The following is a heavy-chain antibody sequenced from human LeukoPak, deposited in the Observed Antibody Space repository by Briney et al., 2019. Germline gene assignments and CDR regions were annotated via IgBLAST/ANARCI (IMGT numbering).Heavy chain of an antibody. V-gene: IGHV3-23*01. CDR2: IGESGVDT. CDR1: GFTFRSYP. J-gene: IGHJ4*02. Sequence: GGSLRLSCAASGFTFRSYPMTWVRQAPGKGREWVLAIGESGVDTYYADSVKGRFTISRDNSKDMLYLQMNSLRAEDTALYFCARGYSRSPDYWGQGTLVTVSS. CDR3: ARGYSRSPDY. D-gene: IGHD6-13*01.